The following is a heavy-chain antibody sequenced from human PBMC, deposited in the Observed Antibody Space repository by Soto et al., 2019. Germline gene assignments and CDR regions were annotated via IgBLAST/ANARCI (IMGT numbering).Heavy chain of an antibody. D-gene: IGHD2-21*02. CDR1: GDSMSGYY. V-gene: IGHV4-59*01. CDR3: ARLSFGDQGNY. J-gene: IGHJ4*02. Sequence: QVQLQESGPGLVKPSETLSLTCTVSGDSMSGYYWSWIRQSPGRRLEWIGYIFHSGTTNYNPSLKSRLSMSVDASKNQFSLRVTSVNAADTAIYYCARLSFGDQGNYWGQGTLVTVSS. CDR2: IFHSGTT.